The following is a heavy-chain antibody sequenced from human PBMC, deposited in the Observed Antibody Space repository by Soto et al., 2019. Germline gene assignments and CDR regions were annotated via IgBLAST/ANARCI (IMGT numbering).Heavy chain of an antibody. J-gene: IGHJ4*02. Sequence: GWPLRHSWTASLFTFSSYAMSWVLQNPLKLLEFFSAIIGSVCSTYYADSVKGRFTISRDNSKNTLYLQMNSLRAEDTAVYYCAKLGRHYDFWSGYYGDYWGQGTLVTVSS. CDR3: AKLGRHYDFWSGYYGDY. CDR2: IIGSVCST. CDR1: LFTFSSYA. D-gene: IGHD3-3*01. V-gene: IGHV3-23*01.